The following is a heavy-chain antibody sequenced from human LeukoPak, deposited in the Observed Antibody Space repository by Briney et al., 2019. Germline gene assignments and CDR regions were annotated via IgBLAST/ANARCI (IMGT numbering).Heavy chain of an antibody. CDR3: ARAGRDGYNLGGY. CDR1: GFTFGIYA. J-gene: IGHJ4*02. Sequence: GGSLRLSCAASGFTFGIYAMNWVRQAPGKGLEWVSYIGPSGSNIYYADSVKGRFTISRDNAKDSLYLQMNSLRSEDTAVYYCARAGRDGYNLGGYWGQGTLVTVSS. CDR2: IGPSGSNI. V-gene: IGHV3-48*01. D-gene: IGHD5-24*01.